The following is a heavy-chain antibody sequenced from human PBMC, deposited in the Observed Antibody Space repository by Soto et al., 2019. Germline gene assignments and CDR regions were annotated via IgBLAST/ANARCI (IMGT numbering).Heavy chain of an antibody. D-gene: IGHD4-4*01. Sequence: QLQLQESGPGLVKPSETLSLTCTVSGGSISSSSYYWGWIRQPPGKGLEWIGSIYYSGSTYYNPSLKSRVTISVDTSKNQFSLKLSSVTAADTAVYYCARTERWLQSPRGRYFDLWGRGTLVTVSS. CDR1: GGSISSSSYY. CDR3: ARTERWLQSPRGRYFDL. CDR2: IYYSGST. J-gene: IGHJ2*01. V-gene: IGHV4-39*01.